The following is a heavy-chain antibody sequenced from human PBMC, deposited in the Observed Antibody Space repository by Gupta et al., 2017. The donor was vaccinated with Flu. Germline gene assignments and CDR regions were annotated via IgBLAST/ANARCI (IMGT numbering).Heavy chain of an antibody. V-gene: IGHV5-51*03. CDR2: IYPDDSNV. CDR3: GAGQYLEH. CDR1: GFSFTNYW. Sequence: EVTLAQSGAEVRQPGQSLQISCKTSGFSFTNYWIAWVRQMPGKGLEWMGLIYPDDSNVTYSPSFQGHVTFSVDKSIATAYLQWRSLKAADTAIYYCGAGQYLEHWGQGSRVTVSS. J-gene: IGHJ4*02.